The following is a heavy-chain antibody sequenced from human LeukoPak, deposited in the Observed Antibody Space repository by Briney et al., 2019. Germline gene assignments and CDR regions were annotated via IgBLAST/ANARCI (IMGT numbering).Heavy chain of an antibody. CDR3: ARDGASTSYFDH. V-gene: IGHV3-33*01. D-gene: IGHD2-2*01. CDR2: IWSDGSNQ. Sequence: GRSLRLSCAASGFTFSSYGMHWDRQAPGKGLEWVAVIWSDGSNQYYADSVKGRFTVSRDNSKNMLYLQMNSLTADDTAVYYCARDGASTSYFDHWGQGTLVTVSS. J-gene: IGHJ4*02. CDR1: GFTFSSYG.